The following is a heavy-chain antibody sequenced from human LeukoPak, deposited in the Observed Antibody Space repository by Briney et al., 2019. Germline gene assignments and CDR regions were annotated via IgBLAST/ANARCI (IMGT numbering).Heavy chain of an antibody. V-gene: IGHV1-69*13. CDR2: IIPIFGTA. CDR1: GGTFSSYA. Sequence: ASVKVSCKASGGTFSSYAISWVRQPPGQGLEWMGGIIPIFGTANYAQKFQGRVTITADESTSTAYMELSSLRSEDTAVYYCARDFWSGYLRFWGQGTLVTVSS. D-gene: IGHD3-3*01. J-gene: IGHJ4*02. CDR3: ARDFWSGYLRF.